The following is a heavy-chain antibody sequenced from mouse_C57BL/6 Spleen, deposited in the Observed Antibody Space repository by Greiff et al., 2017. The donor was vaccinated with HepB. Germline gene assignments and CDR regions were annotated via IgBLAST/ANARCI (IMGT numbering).Heavy chain of an antibody. J-gene: IGHJ3*01. Sequence: EVQLQQSGPELVKPGASVKMSCKASGYTFTDYNMHWVKQSHGKSLEWIGYINPNNGGTSYNQKFKGKATLTVNKSSSTAYMELRSLTSEDSAVYYCAREGLLRYGFAYWGQGTLVTVSA. CDR3: AREGLLRYGFAY. CDR2: INPNNGGT. V-gene: IGHV1-22*01. D-gene: IGHD1-1*01. CDR1: GYTFTDYN.